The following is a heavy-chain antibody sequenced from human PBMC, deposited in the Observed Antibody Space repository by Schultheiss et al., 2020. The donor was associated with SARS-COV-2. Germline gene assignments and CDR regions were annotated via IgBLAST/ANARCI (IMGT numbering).Heavy chain of an antibody. V-gene: IGHV4-4*02. CDR3: ARLRPAVASV. Sequence: SETLSLTCAVSGGSISSSNWWSWVRQPPGKGLEWIGEIYHSGSTNYNPSLKSRVTISVDTSKNQFSLKLSSVTAADTAVYYCARLRPAVASVWGQGTTVTVSS. CDR1: GGSISSSNW. CDR2: IYHSGST. D-gene: IGHD6-19*01. J-gene: IGHJ6*02.